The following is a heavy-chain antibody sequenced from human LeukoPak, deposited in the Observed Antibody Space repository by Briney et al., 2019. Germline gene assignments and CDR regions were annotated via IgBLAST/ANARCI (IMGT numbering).Heavy chain of an antibody. Sequence: SETLSLTCTVSGGSISPYYWSWTRQPPGKGLEWIGYIYYSGSTNYNPSLKSRVTISVDTSKNQFSLKLNSVTAADTAVYYCARQAPGYCSGGSCYSTKYYFDYWGQGTLVTVSS. V-gene: IGHV4-59*08. D-gene: IGHD2-15*01. CDR2: IYYSGST. CDR1: GGSISPYY. J-gene: IGHJ4*02. CDR3: ARQAPGYCSGGSCYSTKYYFDY.